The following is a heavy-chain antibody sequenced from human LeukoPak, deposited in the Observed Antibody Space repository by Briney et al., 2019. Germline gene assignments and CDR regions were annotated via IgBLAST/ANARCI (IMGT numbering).Heavy chain of an antibody. CDR1: GGSISSGSYY. CDR2: IYTSGST. CDR3: ARHSFRVSGAFDI. V-gene: IGHV4-61*02. Sequence: PSQTLSLTCTVSGGSISSGSYYWSWIRQPAGKGLEWIGRIYTSGSTNYNPSLKSRVTISVDTSKNQFSLKLSSVTAADTAVYYCARHSFRVSGAFDIWGQGTMVTVSS. J-gene: IGHJ3*02. D-gene: IGHD3-16*01.